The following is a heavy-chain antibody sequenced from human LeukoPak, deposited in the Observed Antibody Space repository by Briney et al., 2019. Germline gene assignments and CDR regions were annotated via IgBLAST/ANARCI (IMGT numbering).Heavy chain of an antibody. CDR1: GGSISSYY. Sequence: PSETLFLTCTVSGGSISSYYWSWIRQPPGKGLEWIGEINHSGSTNYNPSLKSRVTISVDTSKNQFSLKLSSVTAADTAVYYCAREKGVVPAAIEFDYWGQGTLVTVSS. CDR2: INHSGST. D-gene: IGHD2-2*01. CDR3: AREKGVVPAAIEFDY. V-gene: IGHV4-34*01. J-gene: IGHJ4*02.